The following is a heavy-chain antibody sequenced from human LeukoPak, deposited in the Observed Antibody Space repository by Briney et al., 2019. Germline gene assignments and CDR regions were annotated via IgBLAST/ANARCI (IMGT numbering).Heavy chain of an antibody. J-gene: IGHJ4*02. CDR3: AKSRVEGSFYYFDC. CDR2: ISGSDGRT. CDR1: GFTFSSYA. D-gene: IGHD3-3*01. Sequence: GGSLRLSCAASGFTFSSYAMSWVRQAPGKGLEWVSAISGSDGRTYYADSVKGRFTISRANSKNTLYLQMNSLRAEDTAVYSCAKSRVEGSFYYFDCWGQGTLVTVSS. V-gene: IGHV3-23*01.